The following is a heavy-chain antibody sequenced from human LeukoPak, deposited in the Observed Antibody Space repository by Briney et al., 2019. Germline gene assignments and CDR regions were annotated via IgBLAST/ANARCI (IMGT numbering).Heavy chain of an antibody. CDR2: ISWNSGAI. J-gene: IGHJ4*02. Sequence: GRSMRLSCAASGFNFDDYAMHWVRQPPGKGLEWVSGISWNSGAIGYADSVKGRFTISRDNAKNSLYLQMNGLRAEDTALYYCAKDKSDCSSISCYTPFDYWGQGTLVTVSS. CDR3: AKDKSDCSSISCYTPFDY. D-gene: IGHD2-2*02. CDR1: GFNFDDYA. V-gene: IGHV3-9*01.